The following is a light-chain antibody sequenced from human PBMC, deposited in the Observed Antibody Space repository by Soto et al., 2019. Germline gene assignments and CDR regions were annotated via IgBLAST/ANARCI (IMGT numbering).Light chain of an antibody. CDR2: TNG. CDR1: SSNIVAGYD. V-gene: IGLV1-40*01. Sequence: QSVLTQPPSVYGAPGQRVTISGTGTSSNIVAGYDVNWYQHLPGAAPKLLIYTNGNRPSGVPDRFSGSKSGTAASLAITGLHAEDEADYYCQSYDSGLSGSVFGGGTTVTVL. J-gene: IGLJ3*02. CDR3: QSYDSGLSGSV.